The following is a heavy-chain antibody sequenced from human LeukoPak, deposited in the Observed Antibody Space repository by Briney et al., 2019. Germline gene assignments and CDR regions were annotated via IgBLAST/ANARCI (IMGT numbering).Heavy chain of an antibody. V-gene: IGHV3-23*01. Sequence: GRFAISRDNSKNTLFLQTNSLRAEDTAVYYCAKVPNYGVVIPSDFWGQGTLVTVSS. D-gene: IGHD3-3*01. J-gene: IGHJ4*02. CDR3: AKVPNYGVVIPSDF.